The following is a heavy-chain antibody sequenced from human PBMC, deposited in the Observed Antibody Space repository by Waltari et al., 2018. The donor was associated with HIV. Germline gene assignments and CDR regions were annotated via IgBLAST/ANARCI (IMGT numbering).Heavy chain of an antibody. D-gene: IGHD6-13*01. Sequence: EVQVLESGGALVQPGGSLRLSCAASGFTFSNYGMSWVRQAPGKGLEWVSTIRGSGGSTYDADSVKGRVTVSRDNSKNTLYLQMNSLRAEDTAVYFCVKEHQYSHSWYSYYGMDVWGQGTTVTVSS. V-gene: IGHV3-23*01. CDR3: VKEHQYSHSWYSYYGMDV. J-gene: IGHJ6*02. CDR1: GFTFSNYG. CDR2: IRGSGGST.